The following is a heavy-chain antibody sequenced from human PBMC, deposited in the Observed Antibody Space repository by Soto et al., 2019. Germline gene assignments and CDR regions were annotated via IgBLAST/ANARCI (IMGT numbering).Heavy chain of an antibody. V-gene: IGHV3-49*03. CDR2: IRSKAYGGTT. CDR1: GFTFGDYA. Sequence: GGSLRLSCTASGFTFGDYAMSWFRQAPGKGLEWVGFIRSKAYGGTTEYAASVKGRFTISRDDSKSIAYLQMNSLKTEDTAVYYCTRADYGDYNRPANYFDYWGQGTLVTVSS. D-gene: IGHD4-17*01. CDR3: TRADYGDYNRPANYFDY. J-gene: IGHJ4*02.